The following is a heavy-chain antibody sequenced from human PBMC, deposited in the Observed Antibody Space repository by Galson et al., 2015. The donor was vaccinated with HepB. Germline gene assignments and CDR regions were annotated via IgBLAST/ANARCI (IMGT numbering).Heavy chain of an antibody. CDR3: ARRGYCSGGSCFSAAFDY. CDR2: IYPGDSDT. Sequence: QSGAEVTKPGESLKISSKGSGYSFTTYWIGCVRQMPGKGLEWMGIIYPGDSDTRYSPSFQGQVTISADKSISTAYLQWSSLKASDTAMYFCARRGYCSGGSCFSAAFDYWGQGTLVTVSS. CDR1: GYSFTTYW. J-gene: IGHJ4*02. D-gene: IGHD2-15*01. V-gene: IGHV5-51*01.